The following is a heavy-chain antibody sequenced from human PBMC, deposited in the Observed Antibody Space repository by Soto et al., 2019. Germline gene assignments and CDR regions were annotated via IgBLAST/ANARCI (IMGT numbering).Heavy chain of an antibody. CDR3: AIGSLLYQASIYYYYGMDV. Sequence: GGSLRLSFAASGFTFSSYAMSWVRQAPGKGLEWVSAISGSGGSTYYADSVKGRFTISRDNSKNTLYLQMNSLRAEDTAVYYCAIGSLLYQASIYYYYGMDVWGQGTTVTVSS. V-gene: IGHV3-23*01. J-gene: IGHJ6*02. CDR2: ISGSGGST. CDR1: GFTFSSYA. D-gene: IGHD2-2*01.